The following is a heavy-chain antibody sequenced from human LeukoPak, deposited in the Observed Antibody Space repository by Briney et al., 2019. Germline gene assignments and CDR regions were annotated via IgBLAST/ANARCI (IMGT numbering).Heavy chain of an antibody. J-gene: IGHJ4*02. CDR3: ASSRSSSGWSLIDY. CDR1: GGSINSYY. Sequence: SEALSLTCTVSGGSINSYYWSWIRQPPGKGLEWVGYIYYSGSTNYKPSLKRRVTISVDTSKNQFSLKVSSVTAADTAVYYCASSRSSSGWSLIDYWGQGALVTVSS. V-gene: IGHV4-59*01. CDR2: IYYSGST. D-gene: IGHD6-19*01.